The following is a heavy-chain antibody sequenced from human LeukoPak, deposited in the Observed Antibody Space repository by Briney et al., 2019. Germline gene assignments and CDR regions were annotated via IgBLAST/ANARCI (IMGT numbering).Heavy chain of an antibody. CDR2: SNPNSGGT. Sequence: ASVKVSCKASGYTFTAYYIHWVRQAPGKGLEWMGWSNPNSGGTKYAQKFQGRVTMTTDTSISTAYMELNRLTPDDTAMYYCARGVRQGDYWGQGTLVTVSS. J-gene: IGHJ4*02. V-gene: IGHV1-2*02. CDR3: ARGVRQGDY. CDR1: GYTFTAYY.